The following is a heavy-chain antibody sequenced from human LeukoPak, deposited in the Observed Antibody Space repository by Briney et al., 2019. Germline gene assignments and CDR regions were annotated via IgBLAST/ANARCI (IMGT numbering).Heavy chain of an antibody. D-gene: IGHD6-13*01. CDR3: AKDGVYSSSWTLNDAFDI. Sequence: GGTLRLSCAGSGFTFSSYGMSWVRQAPGKWLEWVSAISGSGGSTYYADSVKGRFTISRDNSKNTLYLQMNSLRAGDTAVYYCAKDGVYSSSWTLNDAFDIWGQGTMFTVSS. CDR1: GFTFSSYG. V-gene: IGHV3-23*01. J-gene: IGHJ3*02. CDR2: ISGSGGST.